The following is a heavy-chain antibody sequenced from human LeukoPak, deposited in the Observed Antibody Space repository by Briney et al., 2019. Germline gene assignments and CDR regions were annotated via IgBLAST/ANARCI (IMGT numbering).Heavy chain of an antibody. Sequence: GGSLRLSCAASGFTFSSYGMNWVRQAPGKRLEWVAFIRYDGRNKYYADSVEGRFTISRDNSKNTLYLQMNSLRAEDTAVYYCARGPFYNILTGFRGRFLGFDSWGQGTLITVSS. CDR1: GFTFSSYG. J-gene: IGHJ4*02. CDR3: ARGPFYNILTGFRGRFLGFDS. D-gene: IGHD3-9*01. CDR2: IRYDGRNK. V-gene: IGHV3-30*02.